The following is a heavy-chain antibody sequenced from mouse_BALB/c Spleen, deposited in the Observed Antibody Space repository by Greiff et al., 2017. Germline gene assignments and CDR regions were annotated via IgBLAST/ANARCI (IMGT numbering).Heavy chain of an antibody. CDR3: AREGIYYYGSHQAWFAY. CDR2: IYPGGGYT. Sequence: QVQLQQSGAELVRPGTSVKMSCKAAGYTFTNYWIGWVKQRPGHGLEWIGDIYPGGGYTNYDEKFKGKATLTADSSSSTAYMQLSSLTSEDSAIYYCAREGIYYYGSHQAWFAYWGQGTLVTVSA. J-gene: IGHJ3*01. CDR1: GYTFTNYW. D-gene: IGHD1-1*01. V-gene: IGHV1-63*02.